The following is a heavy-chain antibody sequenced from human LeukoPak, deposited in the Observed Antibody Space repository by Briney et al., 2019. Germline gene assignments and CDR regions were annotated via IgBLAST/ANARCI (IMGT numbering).Heavy chain of an antibody. Sequence: ASVKVSFKASGYTFTCYYMHWVRQAPGQGLEWMGWINPNSGGTNYAQKFQGRVTMTRDTSISTAYMELSRLRSDDTAVYYCARDVAPAGSFDSGGYHGDDYWGQGTLVTVSS. J-gene: IGHJ4*02. CDR3: ARDVAPAGSFDSGGYHGDDY. V-gene: IGHV1-2*02. CDR2: INPNSGGT. D-gene: IGHD1-26*01. CDR1: GYTFTCYY.